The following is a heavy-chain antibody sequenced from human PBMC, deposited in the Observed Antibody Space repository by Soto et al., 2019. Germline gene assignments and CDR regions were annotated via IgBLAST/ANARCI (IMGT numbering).Heavy chain of an antibody. J-gene: IGHJ4*02. Sequence: QVQLVQSGAEVKRPGASVKVSCKASGYDFTNWGLSWVRQAPGQGPEWMGWISGYNGNTNYAQKFQGRVTMTTDTFTTKGYMELWGLTSDDTAVYYCARGIVGRGEMAAVLSDYWGQGTLVTVSS. CDR2: ISGYNGNT. CDR1: GYDFTNWG. CDR3: ARGIVGRGEMAAVLSDY. V-gene: IGHV1-18*01. D-gene: IGHD3-3*02.